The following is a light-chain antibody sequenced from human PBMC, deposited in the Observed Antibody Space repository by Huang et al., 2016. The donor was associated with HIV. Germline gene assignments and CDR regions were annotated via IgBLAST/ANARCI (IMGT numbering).Light chain of an antibody. Sequence: EIVMTQSPATLSVSPGERATLSCRASQSVSSNLAWYQQKPGQGPRLLIYGAYTRATGIPARFSGSGSGTEFTLTISSLQSEDFAVYYCQQYNNWPRTFGQGTKVEIK. J-gene: IGKJ1*01. CDR1: QSVSSN. CDR2: GAY. CDR3: QQYNNWPRT. V-gene: IGKV3-15*01.